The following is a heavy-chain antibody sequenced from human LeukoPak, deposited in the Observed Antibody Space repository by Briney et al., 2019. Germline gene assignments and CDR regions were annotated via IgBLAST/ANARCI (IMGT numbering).Heavy chain of an antibody. CDR1: GYTFTSHG. CDR3: ARLPRIAVAGLD. D-gene: IGHD6-19*01. V-gene: IGHV1-18*01. CDR2: ISAYNGNT. J-gene: IGHJ4*02. Sequence: ASVKVSCKASGYTFTSHGISWVRQAPGQGLEWMGWISAYNGNTNYAQKLQGRVTMTTDTSTSTAYMELRSLRSDDTAVYYCARLPRIAVAGLDWGQGTLVTVSS.